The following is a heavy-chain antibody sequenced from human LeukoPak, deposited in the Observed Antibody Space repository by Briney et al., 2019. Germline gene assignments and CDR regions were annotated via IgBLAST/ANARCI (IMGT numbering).Heavy chain of an antibody. J-gene: IGHJ6*03. D-gene: IGHD6-13*01. CDR2: IYSSGST. CDR3: ARDLAGPTWYYYMDV. V-gene: IGHV4-4*07. Sequence: SETLSLTCTVSGGSISSYYWSWIRQPAGKGLEWIGCIYSSGSTNYNPSLKSRVTMSVDTSKNQFSLKVTSVTAADTAVYYCARDLAGPTWYYYMDVWGKGTTVTVSS. CDR1: GGSISSYY.